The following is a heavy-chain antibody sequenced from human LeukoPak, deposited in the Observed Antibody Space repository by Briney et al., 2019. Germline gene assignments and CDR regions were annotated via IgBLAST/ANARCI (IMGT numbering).Heavy chain of an antibody. CDR1: GFTFSSYA. Sequence: PGGSLRLSCAASGFTFSSYAMSWVRQAPGKGLEWVSAISGSGGSTYYADSVKGRFTISRDNSKNALYLQMSSLRAEDTAVYYCAKDLTLVRGVIDYWGQGTLVTVSS. V-gene: IGHV3-23*01. CDR2: ISGSGGST. CDR3: AKDLTLVRGVIDY. J-gene: IGHJ4*02. D-gene: IGHD3-10*01.